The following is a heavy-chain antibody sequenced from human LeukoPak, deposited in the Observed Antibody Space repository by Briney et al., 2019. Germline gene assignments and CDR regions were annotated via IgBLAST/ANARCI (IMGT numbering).Heavy chain of an antibody. J-gene: IGHJ1*01. CDR2: IYYSGRT. CDR1: GDSISSTSYD. Sequence: PSETLSLTCTVSGDSISSTSYDWGWIRQPPGKGLQWIGTIYYSGRTYYNPSLKSRVTIFVDTAKNQVSLKLSSVTAADTAVYYCARPSGSYRAEYFQHWGQGTLVTVSS. CDR3: ARPSGSYRAEYFQH. D-gene: IGHD1-26*01. V-gene: IGHV4-39*01.